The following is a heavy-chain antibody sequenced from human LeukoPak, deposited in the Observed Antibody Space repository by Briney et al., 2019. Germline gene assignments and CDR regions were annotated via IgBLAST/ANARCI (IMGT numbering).Heavy chain of an antibody. D-gene: IGHD6-19*01. CDR1: GFTVSSNY. Sequence: GGSLRLSCAASGFTVSSNYMSWVRQAPGKGLEWVSVIYSGGSTYYADSVKGRFTISRDNSKNTLYLQMNSLRAEDTAVYYCARHSSGWIIDYWGQGTLVTVSS. CDR2: IYSGGST. V-gene: IGHV3-66*04. CDR3: ARHSSGWIIDY. J-gene: IGHJ4*02.